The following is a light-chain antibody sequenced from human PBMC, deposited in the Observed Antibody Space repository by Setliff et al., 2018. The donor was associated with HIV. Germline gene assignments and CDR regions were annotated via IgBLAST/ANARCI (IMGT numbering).Light chain of an antibody. CDR2: EVS. V-gene: IGLV2-8*01. CDR3: SSYAGSNIYV. J-gene: IGLJ1*01. Sequence: QSVLTQPPSASGSPGQSVTISCTGTSGDVGGYNYVSWYQQHPGKAPKLMIYEVSQRPSGVPDRFSGSKPGDTASLTVSGLQAEDEADYFCSSYAGSNIYVFGTGTKGTV. CDR1: SGDVGGYNY.